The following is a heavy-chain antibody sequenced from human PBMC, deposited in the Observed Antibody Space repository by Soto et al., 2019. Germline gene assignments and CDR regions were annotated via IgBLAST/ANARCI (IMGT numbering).Heavy chain of an antibody. Sequence: KAGGSLRLSCAASGFTFSSYSMNWVRQAPGKGLEWVSSISSSSSYIYYADSVKGRFTISRDNAKNSLYLQMNSLRAEDTAVYYCARDTERAYYDILTGYGSYGMDVWGQGTTVTVSS. CDR3: ARDTERAYYDILTGYGSYGMDV. CDR1: GFTFSSYS. V-gene: IGHV3-21*01. D-gene: IGHD3-9*01. CDR2: ISSSSSYI. J-gene: IGHJ6*02.